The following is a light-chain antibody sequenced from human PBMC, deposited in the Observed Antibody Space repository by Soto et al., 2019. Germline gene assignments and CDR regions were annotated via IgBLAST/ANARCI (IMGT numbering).Light chain of an antibody. CDR1: QSVNSN. J-gene: IGKJ4*01. CDR3: LQYNVWPPLT. Sequence: EIVMTQSPATLSVSPGERATLSCRASQSVNSNLAWYRQKPGQAPRLLNSDASTRATGVPARFSGSGSGTEFTLTISSLQSEDSGIYYCLQYNVWPPLTFGGGTKVEIK. CDR2: DAS. V-gene: IGKV3-15*01.